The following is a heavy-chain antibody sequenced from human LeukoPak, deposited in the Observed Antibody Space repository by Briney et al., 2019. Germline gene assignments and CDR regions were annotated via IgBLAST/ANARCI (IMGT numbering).Heavy chain of an antibody. J-gene: IGHJ3*02. CDR2: IYTSGST. CDR1: GGSISGYY. V-gene: IGHV4-4*07. D-gene: IGHD3-3*01. CDR3: ARDNDFWSGYRYAFDI. Sequence: SETLSLTCTVSGGSISGYYWSWIRQPAGKGLEWIGRIYTSGSTNYNPSLKSRVTMSVDTSKNQFSLKLSSVTAADTAVYYCARDNDFWSGYRYAFDIWGQGTMVTVSS.